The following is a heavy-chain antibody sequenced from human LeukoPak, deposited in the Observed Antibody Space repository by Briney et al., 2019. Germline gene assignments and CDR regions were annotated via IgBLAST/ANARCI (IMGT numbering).Heavy chain of an antibody. CDR3: ARGGGYYTSGSYLGY. Sequence: PSETLSLTCAVYGGSFSGYYWSWIRQPPGKGLEWIGEINHSGSTNYNPSLKSRVTISVDTSKNRFSLKLSSVTAADTAVYYCARGGGYYTSGSYLGYWGRGTLVTVSS. J-gene: IGHJ4*02. D-gene: IGHD3-10*01. V-gene: IGHV4-34*01. CDR2: INHSGST. CDR1: GGSFSGYY.